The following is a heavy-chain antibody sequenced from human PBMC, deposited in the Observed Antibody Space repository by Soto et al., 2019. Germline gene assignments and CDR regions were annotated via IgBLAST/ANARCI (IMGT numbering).Heavy chain of an antibody. V-gene: IGHV1-2*02. Sequence: ASVKVSCKASGYTFTGYYMHWVRQAPGQGLEWMGWINPNSGGTTYAQKFQGRVTMTRDTSTSTVYMELRSLRSDDTAVYYCARDQGLGWFGDRYYFDYWGQGTLVTVSS. D-gene: IGHD3-10*01. CDR2: INPNSGGT. CDR1: GYTFTGYY. J-gene: IGHJ4*02. CDR3: ARDQGLGWFGDRYYFDY.